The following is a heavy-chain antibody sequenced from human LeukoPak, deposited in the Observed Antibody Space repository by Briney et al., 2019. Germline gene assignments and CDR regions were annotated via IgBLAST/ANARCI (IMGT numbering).Heavy chain of an antibody. CDR1: GFTFSSYW. CDR3: VRDGYSYGFMLAFDI. D-gene: IGHD5-18*01. V-gene: IGHV3-74*01. CDR2: INSDGSST. Sequence: PGGSLRLSCAASGFTFSSYWMHWVRQAPGKGLVWVSRINSDGSSTSYADSVKGRFNISRDSAKNTLYLQMNSLRAEDTAVYYCVRDGYSYGFMLAFDIWGLGTRVTVSS. J-gene: IGHJ3*02.